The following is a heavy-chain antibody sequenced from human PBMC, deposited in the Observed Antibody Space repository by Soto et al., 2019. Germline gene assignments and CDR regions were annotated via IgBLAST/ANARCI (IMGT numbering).Heavy chain of an antibody. J-gene: IGHJ6*02. V-gene: IGHV3-30-3*01. CDR1: GFTFSSYA. CDR3: ARALAYFDPSNYYYYGMDV. D-gene: IGHD3-9*01. Sequence: QVQLVESGGGVVQPGRSLRLSCAASGFTFSSYAMHWVRQAPGKGLEWVAVISYDGSNKYYADSVKGRFTISRDNSKNTLYLQMNSLRAEDTAVYYCARALAYFDPSNYYYYGMDVWGQGTTVTVSS. CDR2: ISYDGSNK.